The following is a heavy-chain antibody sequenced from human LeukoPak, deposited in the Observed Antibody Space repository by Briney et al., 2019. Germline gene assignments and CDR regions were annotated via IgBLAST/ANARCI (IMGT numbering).Heavy chain of an antibody. J-gene: IGHJ5*02. CDR1: GYTFTTYY. CDR2: VNPNTGGT. D-gene: IGHD1-26*01. CDR3: ATDRVGSGSYYWFDP. Sequence: ASVKVSCKASGYTFTTYYMHWVRQAPGQGLEWMGWVNPNTGGTNYAQKFQGRVTMTEDTSTDTAYMELSSLRSEDTAVYYCATDRVGSGSYYWFDPWGQGTLVTVSS. V-gene: IGHV1-2*02.